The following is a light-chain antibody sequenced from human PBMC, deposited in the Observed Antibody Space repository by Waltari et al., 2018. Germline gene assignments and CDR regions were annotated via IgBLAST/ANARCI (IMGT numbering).Light chain of an antibody. Sequence: QAGLTQPPSVSKGLRQTATLTCTGNNNNVGNQGAAWLQHHQGHPPKLLSYRDMNRPSGISERFSASRSGNTASLTITGLQPEDEADSYCSAWDISLNVHVFGTGTKVTVL. J-gene: IGLJ1*01. V-gene: IGLV10-54*04. CDR1: NNNVGNQG. CDR2: RDM. CDR3: SAWDISLNVHV.